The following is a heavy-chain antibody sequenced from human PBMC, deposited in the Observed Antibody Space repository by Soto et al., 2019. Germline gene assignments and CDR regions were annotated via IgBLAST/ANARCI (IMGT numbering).Heavy chain of an antibody. J-gene: IGHJ4*02. CDR2: INPSGGST. Sequence: ASVKVSCKASGYTFTSYYMHWVRQAPGQGLEWMGIINPSGGSTSYAQKFQGRVTMTRDTPTSTVYMELSSLRSEDTAVFYCARATSSIAARPLPYYFDYWGQGTLVTVSS. V-gene: IGHV1-46*03. D-gene: IGHD6-6*01. CDR1: GYTFTSYY. CDR3: ARATSSIAARPLPYYFDY.